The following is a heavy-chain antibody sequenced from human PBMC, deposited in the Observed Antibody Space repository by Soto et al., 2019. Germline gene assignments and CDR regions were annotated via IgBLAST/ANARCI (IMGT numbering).Heavy chain of an antibody. CDR3: ARIPQPAVVIAIDGVWFYP. CDR1: GYTFTSYG. J-gene: IGHJ5*02. Sequence: QVQLVQSGAEVKKPGASVKVSCKASGYTFTSYGISWVRQAPGQGLEWMGWISAYNGNTNYAQKLQGRVSITTDTSTSTDFMELRSLTSDDPAGYYRARIPQPAVVIAIDGVWFYPWGPGTLGTVSS. CDR2: ISAYNGNT. D-gene: IGHD2-21*01. V-gene: IGHV1-18*01.